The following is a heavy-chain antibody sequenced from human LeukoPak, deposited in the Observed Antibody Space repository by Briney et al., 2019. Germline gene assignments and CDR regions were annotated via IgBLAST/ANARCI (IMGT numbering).Heavy chain of an antibody. CDR1: GLTFSSHW. CDR3: TRDPIQGVRVYYGMDV. Sequence: GGSLRLSCAASGLTFSSHWMIWVRQAPGKGPEWVANINQDGRLIYYLQSVKGRFTISRDNAKNSLYLQMNSLRVEDTAVYHCTRDPIQGVRVYYGMDVWGQGTTVTVSS. CDR2: INQDGRLI. J-gene: IGHJ6*02. V-gene: IGHV3-7*01.